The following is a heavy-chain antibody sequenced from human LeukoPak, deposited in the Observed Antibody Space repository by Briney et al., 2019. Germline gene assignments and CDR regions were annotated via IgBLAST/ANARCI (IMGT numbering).Heavy chain of an antibody. Sequence: SGGSLRLSCAASGFTFSNYAMSWVRQAPGKGLEWVSGINTGGDNTYYADSVRGRFTISRDNFKNTLYLQMNSLRAEDTAVYYCAGGVGAIWGQGTMVTVSS. CDR3: AGGVGAI. V-gene: IGHV3-23*01. CDR2: INTGGDNT. D-gene: IGHD1-26*01. CDR1: GFTFSNYA. J-gene: IGHJ3*02.